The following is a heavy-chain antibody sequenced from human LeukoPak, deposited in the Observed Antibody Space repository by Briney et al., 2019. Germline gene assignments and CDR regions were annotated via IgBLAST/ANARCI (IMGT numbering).Heavy chain of an antibody. CDR2: IRPYNGNT. D-gene: IGHD3-10*01. CDR1: GYTFTSYG. Sequence: ASVKVSCKASGYTFTSYGISWVRQAPGQGLEWMGWIRPYNGNTNYAQRLQGRVTMTTDTSTSTAYMELRSLRSEDTAVYYCARYYGSGRDWFDPWGQGTLVTVSS. J-gene: IGHJ5*02. V-gene: IGHV1-18*01. CDR3: ARYYGSGRDWFDP.